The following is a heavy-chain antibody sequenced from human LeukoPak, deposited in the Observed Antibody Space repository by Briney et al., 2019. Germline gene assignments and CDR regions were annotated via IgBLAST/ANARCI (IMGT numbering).Heavy chain of an antibody. D-gene: IGHD1-26*01. J-gene: IGHJ4*02. CDR1: GFTFSSYA. CDR2: ILYDGSNE. V-gene: IGHV3-30*09. Sequence: SLRLSCATSGFTFSSYAMHWVRQAPGKGLEWVAVILYDGSNEYYADSVKGRFVISRDTSQNTLHLQMNSLRADDTAVYYCARAQHRGWGFDYWGPGTLVTVSS. CDR3: ARAQHRGWGFDY.